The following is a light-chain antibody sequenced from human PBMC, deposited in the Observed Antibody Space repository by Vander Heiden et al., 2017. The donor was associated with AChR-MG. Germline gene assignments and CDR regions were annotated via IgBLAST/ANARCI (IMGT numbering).Light chain of an antibody. Sequence: EILMTQSPATLSVSPGERATLSCRASQSVSANVAWYQQRPGQAPRLLMYGASTRATGIPARFSGSGSGTEFTLTISSLQSEDFAVYYCQQYHNWHAFGGRTKVEIK. J-gene: IGKJ4*01. V-gene: IGKV3-15*01. CDR3: QQYHNWHA. CDR2: GAS. CDR1: QSVSAN.